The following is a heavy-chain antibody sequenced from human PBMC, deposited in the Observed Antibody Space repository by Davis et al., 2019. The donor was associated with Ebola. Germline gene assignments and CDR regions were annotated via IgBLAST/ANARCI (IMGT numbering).Heavy chain of an antibody. Sequence: SETLSLTCAVSGGSFSGYYWSWIRQPPGKGLEWIGEINHSGTTNYNPSLKSRVTISVDTSKNQFSLKLSSVTAADTAVYYCARHRAYYYDSSGYYTSYYFDYWGQGTLVTVSS. J-gene: IGHJ4*02. CDR1: GGSFSGYY. V-gene: IGHV4-34*01. D-gene: IGHD3-22*01. CDR3: ARHRAYYYDSSGYYTSYYFDY. CDR2: INHSGTT.